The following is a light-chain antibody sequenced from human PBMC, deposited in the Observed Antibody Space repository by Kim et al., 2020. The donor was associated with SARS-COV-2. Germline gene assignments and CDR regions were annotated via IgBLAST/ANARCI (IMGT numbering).Light chain of an antibody. CDR3: QQYSHWPPYT. Sequence: DIQMTQSPSTLAASVGDRVTITCRASQSISSWLAWYQQKPGKAPKVLIYKASSLESGVPSRFSGSGSGTEFTLIISSLQSEDFAVYYCQQYSHWPPYTFGQGTKLEI. CDR1: QSISSW. J-gene: IGKJ2*01. CDR2: KAS. V-gene: IGKV1-5*03.